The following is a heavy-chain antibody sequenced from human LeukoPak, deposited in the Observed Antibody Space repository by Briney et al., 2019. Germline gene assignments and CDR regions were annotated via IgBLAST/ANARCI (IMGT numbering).Heavy chain of an antibody. D-gene: IGHD3-22*01. CDR1: GYTFSNYG. CDR2: ISAYNGNT. Sequence: ASVKVSCKASGYTFSNYGISWVRQAPGQGLEWMGWISAYNGNTNYAQKLQGRVTMTTDTSTSTAYMELRSLRSDDTAVYYCARGQYYDSSGYSGIDYWGQGTLVTVSS. J-gene: IGHJ4*02. CDR3: ARGQYYDSSGYSGIDY. V-gene: IGHV1-18*01.